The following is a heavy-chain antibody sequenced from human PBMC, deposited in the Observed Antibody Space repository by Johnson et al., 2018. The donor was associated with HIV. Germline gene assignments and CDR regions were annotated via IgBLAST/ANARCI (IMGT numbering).Heavy chain of an antibody. Sequence: QVQLVESGGGLVQPGGSLRLSCAVSGFTFSSYAIHWVRQAPGKGLEYVSAISGSGGSTYYADSVKGRFTISRDNAKNSLYLQMNSLRVEDTAVYYCATDYNFWSGRPDSFDVWGQGTMVTVSS. CDR1: GFTFSSYA. V-gene: IGHV3-64*04. CDR3: ATDYNFWSGRPDSFDV. J-gene: IGHJ3*01. CDR2: ISGSGGST. D-gene: IGHD3-3*01.